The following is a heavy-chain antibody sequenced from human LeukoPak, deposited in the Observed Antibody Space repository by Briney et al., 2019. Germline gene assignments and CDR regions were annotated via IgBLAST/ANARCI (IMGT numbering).Heavy chain of an antibody. CDR1: GFTLSSYG. J-gene: IGHJ4*02. Sequence: PGGSLRLSCAASGFTLSSYGMHWVRQAPGKGLEWVAVISYDGSNKYYADSVKGRFTISRDNSKNTLYLQMNSLRAEDTAVYYCAKDDCSGGSCYHFDYWGQGTLVTVSS. D-gene: IGHD2-15*01. CDR3: AKDDCSGGSCYHFDY. V-gene: IGHV3-30*18. CDR2: ISYDGSNK.